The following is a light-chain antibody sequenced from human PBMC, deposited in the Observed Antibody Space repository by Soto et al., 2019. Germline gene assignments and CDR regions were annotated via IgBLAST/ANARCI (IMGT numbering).Light chain of an antibody. CDR2: EVS. J-gene: IGLJ1*01. CDR3: CSYAGSSTFVV. Sequence: QSALTQPASVSGSAGQSITISCTGSNSDVGSFDLVSWYQQHPGKAPKLMIYEVSKRPSGVSNRFSGSKSGNTASLTISGLQAEDEADYYCCSYAGSSTFVVFGTGTKVTVL. V-gene: IGLV2-23*02. CDR1: NSDVGSFDL.